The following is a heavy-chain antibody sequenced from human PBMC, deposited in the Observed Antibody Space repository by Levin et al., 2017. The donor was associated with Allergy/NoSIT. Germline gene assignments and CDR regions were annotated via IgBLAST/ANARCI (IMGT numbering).Heavy chain of an antibody. D-gene: IGHD6-13*01. CDR3: ASTFDSIAAAGAEYFQH. V-gene: IGHV4-31*03. J-gene: IGHJ1*01. CDR2: IYYSGST. Sequence: SSETLSLTCTVSGGSISSGGYYWSWIRQHPGKGLEWIGYIYYSGSTYYNPSLKSRVTISVDTSKNQFSLKLSSVTAADTAVYYCASTFDSIAAAGAEYFQHWGQGTLVTVSS. CDR1: GGSISSGGYY.